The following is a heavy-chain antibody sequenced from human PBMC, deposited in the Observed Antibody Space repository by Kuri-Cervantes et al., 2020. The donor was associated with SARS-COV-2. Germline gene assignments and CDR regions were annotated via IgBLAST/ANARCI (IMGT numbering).Heavy chain of an antibody. CDR1: GGTFSSYA. Sequence: SVKVSCKASGGTFSSYAISWVRQAPGQGLEWMGGIIPIFGIADYAQKFQGRVTITADKSTSTAYMELSSLRSEDTAVYYCARACGGDCYRFDYWGQGTLVTVSS. CDR2: IIPIFGIA. V-gene: IGHV1-69*10. D-gene: IGHD2-21*02. J-gene: IGHJ4*02. CDR3: ARACGGDCYRFDY.